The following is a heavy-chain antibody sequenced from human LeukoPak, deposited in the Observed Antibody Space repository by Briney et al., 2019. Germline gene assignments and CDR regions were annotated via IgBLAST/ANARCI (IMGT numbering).Heavy chain of an antibody. CDR1: GGSFSGYY. CDR2: INHSGST. V-gene: IGHV4-34*01. CDR3: ARLISSRAPEPFDY. J-gene: IGHJ4*02. Sequence: SETLSLTCAVYGGSFSGYYWSWIRQPPGKGLEWIGEINHSGSTNYNPSLKSRVTISVDTSKNQFSLKLSSVTAADTAVYYCARLISSRAPEPFDYWGQGTLVTVFS. D-gene: IGHD6-13*01.